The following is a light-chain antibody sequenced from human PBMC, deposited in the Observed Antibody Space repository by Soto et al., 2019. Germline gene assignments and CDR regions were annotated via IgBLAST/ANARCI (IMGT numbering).Light chain of an antibody. V-gene: IGKV1-9*01. Sequence: DIQLTQSPSFLSASVGDRVTITCRASQGISSYLAWYQQKPGKAPKLLIYAASTLQSGVPSRFRGSGSGTEFTLTISSRQPEDFATYYCQQLNSYPCTFGKGTKGEIK. CDR1: QGISSY. CDR3: QQLNSYPCT. CDR2: AAS. J-gene: IGKJ1*01.